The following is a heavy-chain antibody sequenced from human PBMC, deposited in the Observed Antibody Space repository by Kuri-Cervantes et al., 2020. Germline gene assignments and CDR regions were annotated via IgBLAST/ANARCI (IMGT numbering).Heavy chain of an antibody. J-gene: IGHJ4*02. V-gene: IGHV4-39*01. Sequence: SCTVSGGSISSSSYYWGWIRQPPGKGLEWIGSIYYSGSTYYNPSLKSRVTISVDTSKNQFSLKLSSVTAADTAVYYCARHGEWFDYWGQGTLVTVSS. CDR1: GGSISSSSYY. CDR2: IYYSGST. CDR3: ARHGEWFDY. D-gene: IGHD3-10*01.